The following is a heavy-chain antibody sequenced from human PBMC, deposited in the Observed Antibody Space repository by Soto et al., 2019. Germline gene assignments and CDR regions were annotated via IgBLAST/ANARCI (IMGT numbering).Heavy chain of an antibody. D-gene: IGHD6-6*01. Sequence: LSLPCTVSGASISRGCYSWSWIRQHPGKGLEWIAYMFYSGTAHYNPSLQSRVTLSLDTFNNHFYLNLTSMTVADSAVYYCARAVDGARPDYWGPGTLVTAPS. CDR3: ARAVDGARPDY. V-gene: IGHV4-31*03. CDR1: GASISRGCYS. CDR2: MFYSGTA. J-gene: IGHJ4*02.